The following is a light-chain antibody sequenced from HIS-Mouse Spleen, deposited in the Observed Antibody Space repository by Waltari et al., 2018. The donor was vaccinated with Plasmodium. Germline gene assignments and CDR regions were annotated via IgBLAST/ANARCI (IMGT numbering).Light chain of an antibody. CDR2: EGS. J-gene: IGLJ2*01. CDR3: CSYAGSSTVV. CDR1: RSDVGSYNL. Sequence: LTQPASVSGSPGQSITISCTGTRSDVGSYNLVSWYQQHPGKAPKLMIYEGSKRTSWGSNRFSGSKSGSTASLTVCTDEYCCSYAGSSTVVFGGGTKLAVL. V-gene: IGLV2-23*01.